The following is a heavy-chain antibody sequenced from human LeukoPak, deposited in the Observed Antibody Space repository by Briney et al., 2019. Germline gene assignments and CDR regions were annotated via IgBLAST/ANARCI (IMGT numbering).Heavy chain of an antibody. D-gene: IGHD2-15*01. J-gene: IGHJ3*02. CDR2: IEQDGSEK. V-gene: IGHV3-7*01. Sequence: GGSLRLSCAASGFTFSRYWMSWVRQAPGKGLEWVANIEQDGSEKYYVDSVKGRFTISRDNAKNSLYLQMNSLRAEDTAVYYCAREFCSGANCYPMGAFYMWGQGTMVTVSS. CDR1: GFTFSRYW. CDR3: AREFCSGANCYPMGAFYM.